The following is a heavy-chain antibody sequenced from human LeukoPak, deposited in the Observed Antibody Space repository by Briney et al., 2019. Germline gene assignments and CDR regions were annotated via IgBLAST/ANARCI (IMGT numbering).Heavy chain of an antibody. D-gene: IGHD6-19*01. V-gene: IGHV3-30*02. Sequence: AGGSLRLSCAGSGFAFNDYGMSWVSQAPGKGLKWVAFIRHDGTNKFYADSVKGRFTISRDNSRNTLFLQMDSLSIEDTAVYFCAKEKVAYYSSAWAGLFDTWGQGALVTVSS. CDR1: GFAFNDYG. J-gene: IGHJ5*02. CDR2: IRHDGTNK. CDR3: AKEKVAYYSSAWAGLFDT.